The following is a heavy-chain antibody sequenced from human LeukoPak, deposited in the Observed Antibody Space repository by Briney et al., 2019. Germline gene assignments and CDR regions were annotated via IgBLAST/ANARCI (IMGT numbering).Heavy chain of an antibody. V-gene: IGHV3-9*01. CDR1: GFTFDDYA. CDR3: ASTSIVVVPAAYRDYYYMDV. D-gene: IGHD2-2*01. J-gene: IGHJ6*03. CDR2: ISWNSGSI. Sequence: GRSLRLSCAASGFTFDDYAMHWVRQAPGKGLEWVSGISWNSGSIGYADSVKGRFTISRDNAKNSLYLQMNSLRAEDTAVYYCASTSIVVVPAAYRDYYYMDVWGKGTTVTVSS.